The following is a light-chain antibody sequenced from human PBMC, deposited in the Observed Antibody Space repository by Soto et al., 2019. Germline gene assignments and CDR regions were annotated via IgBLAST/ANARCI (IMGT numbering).Light chain of an antibody. CDR2: EVS. Sequence: QSALTQPASGSGSPGQSITISCTGSSSDVGGYNYVSWYQQHPDKAPKLMIYEVSNRPSGVSNRFSGSKSGNTASLTISGLQAEDDADYYCSSYTTTKTLVFGGGIKLTVL. V-gene: IGLV2-14*01. CDR1: SSDVGGYNY. J-gene: IGLJ2*01. CDR3: SSYTTTKTLV.